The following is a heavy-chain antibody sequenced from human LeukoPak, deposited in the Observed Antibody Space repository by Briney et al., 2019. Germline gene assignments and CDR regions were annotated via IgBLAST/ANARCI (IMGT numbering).Heavy chain of an antibody. D-gene: IGHD3-9*01. CDR2: ISGSGGST. J-gene: IGHJ4*02. V-gene: IGHV3-23*01. CDR1: GFTFSSYA. Sequence: PGGSLRLSCAASGFTFSSYAMSWVRQAPGKGLEWVSAISGSGGSTYYADSVKGRFTISRDNSKNTLYLQMNSLRAEDTAVYYCAKDSRGYFDWLLQYYFDYWGQGTLVTVSS. CDR3: AKDSRGYFDWLLQYYFDY.